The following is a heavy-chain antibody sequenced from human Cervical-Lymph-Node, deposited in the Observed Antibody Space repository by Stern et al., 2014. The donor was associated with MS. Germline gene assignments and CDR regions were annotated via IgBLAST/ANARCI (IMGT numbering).Heavy chain of an antibody. CDR1: GGSISSYY. CDR3: ARLASRWFGY. D-gene: IGHD6-6*01. CDR2: IYYSGST. Sequence: VQLLESGPGLVKPSETLSLTCTVSGGSISSYYWSWIRQPPGKGLEWIGYIYYSGSTKYNPSLKSLVTLSVDMSKQQFSLHLSSVTAADPAVYYCARLASRWFGYWGQGTLVTVSS. V-gene: IGHV4-59*01. J-gene: IGHJ4*02.